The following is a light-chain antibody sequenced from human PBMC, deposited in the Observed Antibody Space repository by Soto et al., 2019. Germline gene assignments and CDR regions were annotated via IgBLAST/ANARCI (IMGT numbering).Light chain of an antibody. J-gene: IGKJ4*01. CDR3: QQLNSYPAIT. Sequence: IHLTQSPSSLSASVGDRVTITCRASQGISSYLAWYQQKPVKDPKLLIYAASTLQSGVPSRFSGSGSGTDFTLNISSPQPADFATYYCQQLNSYPAITFGGGTKVEIK. CDR1: QGISSY. CDR2: AAS. V-gene: IGKV1-9*01.